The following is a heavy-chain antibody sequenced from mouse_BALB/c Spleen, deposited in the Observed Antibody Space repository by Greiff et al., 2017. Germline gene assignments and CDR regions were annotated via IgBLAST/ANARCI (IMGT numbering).Heavy chain of an antibody. V-gene: IGHV2-6-7*01. CDR1: GFSLTGYG. CDR2: IWGEGST. J-gene: IGHJ1*01. CDR3: AKTTAGVWYFEV. Sequence: VQGVESGPGLVAPSQSLSITCTVSGFSLTGYGVHWVRQPPGKGLEWLGMIWGEGSTDYNSALKSRLSISKDNSKSQVFLTMNSLQTDDTARYYCAKTTAGVWYFEVWGAGTTVTVSS. D-gene: IGHD1-2*01.